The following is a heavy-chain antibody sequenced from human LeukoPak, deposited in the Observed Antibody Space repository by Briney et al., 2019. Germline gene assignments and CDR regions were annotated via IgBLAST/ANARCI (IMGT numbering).Heavy chain of an antibody. CDR1: GYTFSSYA. CDR2: INTNTGNP. V-gene: IGHV7-4-1*02. D-gene: IGHD1-26*01. Sequence: ASVKVSCKASGYTFSSYAMNWVRQAPGQGLEWMGWINTNTGNPTYAQGFTGRFVFSSDTSVSTAYLQISRLKAEDTAVYYCASGPSYSGSNEYFDSWGQGTLVTVSS. CDR3: ASGPSYSGSNEYFDS. J-gene: IGHJ4*02.